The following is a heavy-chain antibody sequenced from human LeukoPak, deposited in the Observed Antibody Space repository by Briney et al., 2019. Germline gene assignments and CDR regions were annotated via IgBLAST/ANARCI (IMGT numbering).Heavy chain of an antibody. Sequence: PGGSLRLSCSASGFTFSSYAMHWVRQAPGKGLEWVAVIWYDGSNKHYAESVKGRFSISRDNSKSTPYLQMNSLRAEDTAVYYCARARGVSTGYRPIDYWGQGTLVTVSS. J-gene: IGHJ4*02. D-gene: IGHD3-22*01. CDR1: GFTFSSYA. CDR2: IWYDGSNK. CDR3: ARARGVSTGYRPIDY. V-gene: IGHV3-33*08.